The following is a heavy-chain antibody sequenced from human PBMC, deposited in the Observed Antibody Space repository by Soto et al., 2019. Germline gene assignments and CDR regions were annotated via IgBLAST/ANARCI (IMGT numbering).Heavy chain of an antibody. Sequence: ASVKVSCKASGYSFTDYHIHWVRQGPGQGLEWLGRINPKSGGTSTAQKFQGWVTMTTDTSISTASMELTRLTSDDTAIYYCARGDSKDCSNGVCSFFYNHEMDVWGQ. CDR3: ARGDSKDCSNGVCSFFYNHEMDV. J-gene: IGHJ6*01. V-gene: IGHV1-2*04. CDR1: GYSFTDYH. D-gene: IGHD2-8*01. CDR2: INPKSGGT.